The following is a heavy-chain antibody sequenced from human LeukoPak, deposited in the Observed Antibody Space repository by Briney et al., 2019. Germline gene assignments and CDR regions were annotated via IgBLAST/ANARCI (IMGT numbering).Heavy chain of an antibody. J-gene: IGHJ6*02. Sequence: GGSLRLSCAASGFTFSNAWMSWVRQAPGKGLEWVGRIKSKTDGSTTDYAAAVKGRFTISRDDSKNTLYLQMNSLKTEDTAVYYCTTAVAAAGRYYYHYGMDVWGQGTTVTVSS. CDR1: GFTFSNAW. CDR2: IKSKTDGSTT. D-gene: IGHD6-13*01. CDR3: TTAVAAAGRYYYHYGMDV. V-gene: IGHV3-15*01.